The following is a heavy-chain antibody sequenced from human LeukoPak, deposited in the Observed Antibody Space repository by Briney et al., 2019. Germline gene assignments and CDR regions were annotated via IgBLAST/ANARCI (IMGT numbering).Heavy chain of an antibody. J-gene: IGHJ6*04. CDR2: ISSSGSTI. CDR1: GFTFSDYY. Sequence: GGSLRLSCAASGFTFSDYYMSWIRQAPGKGLEWVSYISSSGSTIYYADSVKGRFTISRDNAKNSLYLQTNSLRAEDTAVYYCARSHAVVYSYGSMDVWGKGTTVTISS. CDR3: ARSHAVVYSYGSMDV. V-gene: IGHV3-11*01. D-gene: IGHD5-18*01.